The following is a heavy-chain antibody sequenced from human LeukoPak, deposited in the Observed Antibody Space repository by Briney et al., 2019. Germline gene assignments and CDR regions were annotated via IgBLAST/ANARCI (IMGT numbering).Heavy chain of an antibody. CDR3: ARDTYGGNPPEY. D-gene: IGHD4-23*01. V-gene: IGHV1-46*01. CDR1: GYXFTSYG. CDR2: INPSVGST. Sequence: ASVKVSCKASGYXFTSYGISWVRQAPGQGLEWMGIINPSVGSTTYAQKFQGRVTMTRDTSTSTVYMELSSLRSEDTAVYYCARDTYGGNPPEYWGQGTLVTVSS. J-gene: IGHJ4*02.